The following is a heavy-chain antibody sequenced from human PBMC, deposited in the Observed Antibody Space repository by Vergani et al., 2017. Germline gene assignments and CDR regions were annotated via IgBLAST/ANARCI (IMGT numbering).Heavy chain of an antibody. CDR2: IYYSGST. Sequence: QVQLQESGPGLVKPSETLSLTCTVSGGSISSYYWSWIRQPPGKGLEWIGYIYYSGSTNYNPSLKSRVTISVDTSKNQFSLKLSSVTAADTAVYYCAADHGGTHGHYYYGMDVWGQGTTVTVSS. CDR1: GGSISSYY. V-gene: IGHV4-59*01. J-gene: IGHJ6*02. CDR3: AADHGGTHGHYYYGMDV. D-gene: IGHD3-10*01.